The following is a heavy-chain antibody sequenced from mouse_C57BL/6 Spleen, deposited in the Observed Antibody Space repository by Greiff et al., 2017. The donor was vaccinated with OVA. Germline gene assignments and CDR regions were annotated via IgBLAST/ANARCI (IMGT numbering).Heavy chain of an antibody. Sequence: VQLQQSGPELVKPGASVKLSCKASGYTFTSYDINWVKQSPGKGLEWIGGIYPRDGSTKYNEKFKGKATLTVDTSSSTAYMELHSLTSEDSAVYFCARSDYYGSDWYFDVWGTGTTVTVSS. CDR1: GYTFTSYD. CDR2: IYPRDGST. CDR3: ARSDYYGSDWYFDV. V-gene: IGHV1-85*01. J-gene: IGHJ1*03. D-gene: IGHD1-1*01.